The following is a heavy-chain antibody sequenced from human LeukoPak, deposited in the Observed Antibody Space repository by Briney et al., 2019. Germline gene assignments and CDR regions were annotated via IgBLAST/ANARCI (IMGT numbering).Heavy chain of an antibody. CDR3: ARVIYYDSSGYRTYYFDY. V-gene: IGHV3-53*04. D-gene: IGHD3-22*01. CDR2: IYSGGST. CDR1: GFTVSSNY. Sequence: GGSLRLSCAASGFTVSSNYMSWVRQAPGKGLEWVSVIYSGGSTYYADSVKGRFTISRHNSKNTLYLQMNSLSAEDTAVYYCARVIYYDSSGYRTYYFDYWGQGTLVTVSS. J-gene: IGHJ4*02.